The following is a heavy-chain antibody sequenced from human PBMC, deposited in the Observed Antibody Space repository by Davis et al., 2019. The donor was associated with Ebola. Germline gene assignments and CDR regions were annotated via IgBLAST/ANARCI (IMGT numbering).Heavy chain of an antibody. CDR2: IIPILGIA. J-gene: IGHJ4*02. CDR3: AVRGTDKQIEFESSSDY. V-gene: IGHV1-69*02. D-gene: IGHD1-26*01. CDR1: SGIFCSYS. Sequence: SAKVSCKASSGIFCSYSISWVRQAPGQGLEWMGRIIPILGIANYAQKFQGRVTITADKSTSTAYMELSSLRSEDTAVYYCAVRGTDKQIEFESSSDYWGQGTLVTVSS.